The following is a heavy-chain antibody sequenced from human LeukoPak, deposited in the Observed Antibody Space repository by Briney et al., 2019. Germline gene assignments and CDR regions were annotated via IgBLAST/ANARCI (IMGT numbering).Heavy chain of an antibody. CDR1: GYTLTELS. CDR3: ATDGIAAAGTAPLF. D-gene: IGHD6-13*01. J-gene: IGHJ4*02. V-gene: IGHV1-24*01. Sequence: ASVKVSCKVSGYTLTELSMHWVRQAPGKGLEWMGGFDPEDGATIYAQKFQGRVTMTEDTSTDTAYMELSSLRSEDTAVYYCATDGIAAAGTAPLFWGQGTLVTVSS. CDR2: FDPEDGAT.